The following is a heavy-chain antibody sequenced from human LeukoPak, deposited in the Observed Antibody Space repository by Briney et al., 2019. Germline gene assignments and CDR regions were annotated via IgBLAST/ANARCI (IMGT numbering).Heavy chain of an antibody. CDR1: GFTFDDYG. J-gene: IGHJ5*02. Sequence: GGSLRLSCAASGFTFDDYGMSWVRQAPGKGLEWVAFIRYDGSNKYYADSVKGRFTISRDNSKNTLYLQMNSLRAEDTAVYYCAKDVGDYYGSGEPDNWFDPWGQGTLVTVSS. CDR3: AKDVGDYYGSGEPDNWFDP. CDR2: IRYDGSNK. V-gene: IGHV3-30*02. D-gene: IGHD3-10*01.